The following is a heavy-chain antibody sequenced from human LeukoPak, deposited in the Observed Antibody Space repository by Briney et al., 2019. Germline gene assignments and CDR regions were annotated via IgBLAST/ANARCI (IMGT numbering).Heavy chain of an antibody. D-gene: IGHD2-2*01. V-gene: IGHV1-2*02. CDR1: GYTFTGYY. J-gene: IGHJ6*02. CDR2: INPNSGGT. CDR3: ARDSPSIVVVPAAMGEDYYYYYGMEV. Sequence: ASVKVCCKASGYTFTGYYMHWVRQAPGQGLEWMGWINPNSGGTNYAQKFQGRVTMTRDTSISTAYMELSRLRSDDTAVYYCARDSPSIVVVPAAMGEDYYYYYGMEVWGQGTTVTVSS.